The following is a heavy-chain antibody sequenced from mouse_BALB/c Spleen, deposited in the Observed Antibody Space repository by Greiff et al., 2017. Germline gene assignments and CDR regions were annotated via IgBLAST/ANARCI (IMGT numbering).Heavy chain of an antibody. D-gene: IGHD2-4*01. CDR3: TRDRGITTEFAY. Sequence: EVQGVESGGGLVKPGGSLKLSCAASGFTFSSYTMSWVRQTPEKRLEWVATISSGGSYTYYPDSVKGRFTISRDNAKNTLYLQMSSLKSEDTAMYYCTRDRGITTEFAYWGQGTLVTVSA. V-gene: IGHV5-6-4*01. CDR1: GFTFSSYT. CDR2: ISSGGSYT. J-gene: IGHJ3*01.